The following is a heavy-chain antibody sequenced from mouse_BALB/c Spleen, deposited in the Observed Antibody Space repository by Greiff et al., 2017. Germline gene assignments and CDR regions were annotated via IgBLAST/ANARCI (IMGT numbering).Heavy chain of an antibody. D-gene: IGHD2-2*01. CDR1: GFNIKDTY. CDR3: ASYGSYFDY. J-gene: IGHJ2*01. Sequence: VQLKESGAELVKPGASVKLSCTASGFNIKDTYMHWVKQRPEQGLEWIGRIDPANGNTKYDPKFQGKATITADTSSNTAYLQLSSLTSEDTAVYYWASYGSYFDYWGQGTTLTVSS. V-gene: IGHV14-3*02. CDR2: IDPANGNT.